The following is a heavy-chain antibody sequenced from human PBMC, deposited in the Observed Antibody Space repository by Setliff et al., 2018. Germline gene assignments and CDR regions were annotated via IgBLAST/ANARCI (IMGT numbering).Heavy chain of an antibody. CDR1: GGSFSGYY. CDR3: ARDQVGSSGYYQWGFYFYYMDV. Sequence: SETLSLTCAVYGGSFSGYYWSWVRQPPGKGLEWIGEIYHSGSTNYNPSLKSRVTISVDKSKNQFSLKLSSVTAEDTAVYYCARDQVGSSGYYQWGFYFYYMDVWGKGTTVTVSS. V-gene: IGHV4-34*01. J-gene: IGHJ6*03. CDR2: IYHSGST. D-gene: IGHD3-22*01.